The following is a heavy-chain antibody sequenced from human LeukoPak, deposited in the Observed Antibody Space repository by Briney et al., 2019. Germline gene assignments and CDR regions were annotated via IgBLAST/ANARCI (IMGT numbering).Heavy chain of an antibody. CDR3: ARARKFDP. J-gene: IGHJ5*02. Sequence: PSETLSLTCTVSGGSISSSSYYWGWLRQPPGKGLEWIGSIYYSVSTYYNPSLKSRVTISVDTSKNQFSLKLSSVTAADTAVYYCARARKFDPWGQGTLVTVSS. CDR1: GGSISSSSYY. V-gene: IGHV4-39*07. CDR2: IYYSVST.